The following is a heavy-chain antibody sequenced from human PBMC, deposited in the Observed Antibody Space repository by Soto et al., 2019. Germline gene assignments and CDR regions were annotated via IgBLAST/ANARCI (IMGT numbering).Heavy chain of an antibody. D-gene: IGHD3-3*01. Sequence: SETLSLTCAVYGGSFSGYYWSWIRQPPGKGLEWIGEINHSGSTNYNPSLKSRVTISVDTSKNQFSLKLSSVTAADTAVYYCARGGARITIFGVVNNYYYCGMDVWGQGTTVTVS. CDR1: GGSFSGYY. V-gene: IGHV4-34*01. CDR2: INHSGST. J-gene: IGHJ6*02. CDR3: ARGGARITIFGVVNNYYYCGMDV.